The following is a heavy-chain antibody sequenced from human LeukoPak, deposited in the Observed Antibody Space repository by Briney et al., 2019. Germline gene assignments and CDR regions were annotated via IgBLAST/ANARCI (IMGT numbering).Heavy chain of an antibody. J-gene: IGHJ6*03. CDR2: INPNSGGT. Sequence: ASVKVSCKASGYTFTGYYMHWVRQAPGQGLEWMGWINPNSGGTNYAQKFQGRVTMTRDTSISTAYMELSRLRSDDTAVYYCATATGGPGIAAAAPMGVWGKGTTVTVSS. D-gene: IGHD6-13*01. CDR1: GYTFTGYY. CDR3: ATATGGPGIAAAAPMGV. V-gene: IGHV1-2*02.